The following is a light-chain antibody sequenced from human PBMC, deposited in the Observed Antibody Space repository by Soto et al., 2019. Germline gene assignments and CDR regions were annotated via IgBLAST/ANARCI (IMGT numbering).Light chain of an antibody. CDR2: GAS. CDR1: QSVSSSY. Sequence: EXXLTQSPGTLSLSPGERATLSCRASQSVSSSYLAWYQQKPGQAPRLLIYGASSRATGIPDRFSGSGSGTDFTLTISRLEPEDFAVYYCQQYGSSPTFGQGTKLEIK. V-gene: IGKV3-20*01. J-gene: IGKJ2*01. CDR3: QQYGSSPT.